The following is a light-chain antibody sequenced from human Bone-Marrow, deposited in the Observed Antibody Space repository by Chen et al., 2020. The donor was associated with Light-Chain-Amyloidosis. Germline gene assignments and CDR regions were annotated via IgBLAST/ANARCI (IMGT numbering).Light chain of an antibody. CDR3: QQYGTSPLT. CDR2: GSS. J-gene: IGKJ4*01. V-gene: IGKV3-20*01. Sequence: EIVLKQSSGTLALSPGEGANLSCRASQTISSNYLTWYQHKFGQAPRLLIYGSSSRATGIPDRFTGSGSGTDFTLTINRLEPEDFAMYYCQQYGTSPLTFGGGTKVEIK. CDR1: QTISSNY.